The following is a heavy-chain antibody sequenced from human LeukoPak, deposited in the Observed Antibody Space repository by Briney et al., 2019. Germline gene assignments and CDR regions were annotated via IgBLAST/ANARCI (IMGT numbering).Heavy chain of an antibody. Sequence: PGGSLRLSCTASGFTFSSYSMNWVRQAPGKGLEWVSYISSSSGTIYYADSVKGRFTISRDNAKNSLYLQMNSLRAEDTAVYYCARGSDIGVVPAAMPASHWGQGTLVTVSS. V-gene: IGHV3-48*01. CDR1: GFTFSSYS. CDR3: ARGSDIGVVPAAMPASH. D-gene: IGHD2-2*01. J-gene: IGHJ4*02. CDR2: ISSSSGTI.